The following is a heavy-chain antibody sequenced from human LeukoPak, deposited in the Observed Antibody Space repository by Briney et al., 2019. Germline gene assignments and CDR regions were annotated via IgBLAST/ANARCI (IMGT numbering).Heavy chain of an antibody. J-gene: IGHJ4*02. CDR3: ARNRSVTTTPGFDH. V-gene: IGHV4-38-2*01. Sequence: SETLSLTCAVSGYSIRGDDYWGWIRQSPGKGLEWIGSIYHSGNTHYNPSLKSRVTISVDTSKNQFSLMLNSVTAADTAVYYCARNRSVTTTPGFDHWGQGTLVTVSS. CDR2: IYHSGNT. D-gene: IGHD4-17*01. CDR1: GYSIRGDDY.